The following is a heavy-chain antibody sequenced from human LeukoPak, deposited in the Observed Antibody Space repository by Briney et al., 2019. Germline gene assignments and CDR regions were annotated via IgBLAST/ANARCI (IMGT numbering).Heavy chain of an antibody. CDR3: ARDELAAAGNKYFYYGMDV. CDR2: ISAYNGNT. J-gene: IGHJ6*02. Sequence: ASVKVSCKASGYTFTSYGISWVRQAPGQGLGWMGWISAYNGNTNYSQKLQGRVTMTTDTSTSTAYMELRSLRSDDTDVYYCARDELAAAGNKYFYYGMDVWGQGTTVTVSS. D-gene: IGHD6-13*01. CDR1: GYTFTSYG. V-gene: IGHV1-18*01.